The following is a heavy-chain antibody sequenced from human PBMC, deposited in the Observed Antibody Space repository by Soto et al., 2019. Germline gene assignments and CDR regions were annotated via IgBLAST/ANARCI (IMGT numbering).Heavy chain of an antibody. CDR2: INHSGST. V-gene: IGHV4-34*01. D-gene: IGHD3-22*01. Sequence: SETLSLTCAVYGGCFSGYYWSWILQPPGKGLEWIGEINHSGSTNYNPSLESRVTISVDTSKNQFSLKLSSVTAADTAVYYCAKGRIDYYESSGHFKGWGQGTLVTVSS. CDR3: AKGRIDYYESSGHFKG. J-gene: IGHJ4*02. CDR1: GGCFSGYY.